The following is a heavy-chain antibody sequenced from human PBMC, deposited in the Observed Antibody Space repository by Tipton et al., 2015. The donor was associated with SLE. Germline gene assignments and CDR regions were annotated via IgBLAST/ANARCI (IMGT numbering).Heavy chain of an antibody. CDR1: GGSISRSNYY. CDR3: ARRVRGGWYDY. CDR2: ISYSGNT. Sequence: TLSLTCTVSGGSISRSNYYWGWIRRPPGRGLEWIGTISYSGNTYYNPSLKSRLTISADTSKNQFSLKLCSVTAADTAVYYCARRVRGGWYDYWGQGTLVTVSS. V-gene: IGHV4-39*07. J-gene: IGHJ4*02. D-gene: IGHD6-19*01.